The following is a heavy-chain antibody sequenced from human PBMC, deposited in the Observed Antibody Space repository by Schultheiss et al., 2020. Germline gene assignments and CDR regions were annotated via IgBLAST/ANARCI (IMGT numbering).Heavy chain of an antibody. CDR3: ARAIPPYDSSGYYPPLAWYYGMDV. V-gene: IGHV1-46*01. J-gene: IGHJ6*02. D-gene: IGHD3-22*01. CDR2: INPSGVST. CDR1: GSTFPSYY. Sequence: GAVKVACKASGSTFPSYYIHWVRQAPGQGLEWMGIINPSGVSTSYAQKFQGRVTITADESTSTAYMELRSLRSDDTAVYYCARAIPPYDSSGYYPPLAWYYGMDVWGQGTTVTVSS.